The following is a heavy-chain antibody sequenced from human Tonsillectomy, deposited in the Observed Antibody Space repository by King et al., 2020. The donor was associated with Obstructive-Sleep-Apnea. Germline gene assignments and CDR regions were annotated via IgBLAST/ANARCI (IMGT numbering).Heavy chain of an antibody. J-gene: IGHJ4*02. CDR1: GFTFGDYA. V-gene: IGHV3-49*03. CDR3: TRVNEWGDAVKLRLFWAAGY. D-gene: IGHD3-10*02. Sequence: DVQLVESGGGLVQPGRSLRLSCTASGFTFGDYAMSWFRQAPGKGLEWVGFIRSRTYGATTEHAASVQGRFTISRDDSKSIVYLQMNSLKTEDTAVYYCTRVNEWGDAVKLRLFWAAGYWGQGTLVTVSS. CDR2: IRSRTYGATT.